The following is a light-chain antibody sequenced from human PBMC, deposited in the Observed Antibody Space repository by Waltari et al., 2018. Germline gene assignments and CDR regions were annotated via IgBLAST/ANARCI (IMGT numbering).Light chain of an antibody. CDR2: RTS. Sequence: DIHMTQSPSSLSASVGGTVTITCQASQGITCNLNWYQQKPGKAPKPLIYRTSILNVGIPSRFSGSGSGPDFTLPTSSLQPEDLAIYSCQQAYRYPLPFGGGTKVEIK. J-gene: IGKJ4*01. V-gene: IGKV1-16*01. CDR1: QGITCN. CDR3: QQAYRYPLP.